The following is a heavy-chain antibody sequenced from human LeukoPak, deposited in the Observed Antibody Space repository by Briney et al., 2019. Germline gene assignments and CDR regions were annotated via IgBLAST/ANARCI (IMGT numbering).Heavy chain of an antibody. D-gene: IGHD3-16*01. J-gene: IGHJ4*02. CDR1: GFTFSSYF. V-gene: IGHV3-66*01. Sequence: GGSLRLSCAASGFTFSSYFMTWVRQAPGKGLEWVSLIYSDGRTYYADSVKDRFIISRDNSKNTLFLQMDSLTAADTAVYYCAKEIGIPNAYHYFDSWGQGALVTVSS. CDR3: AKEIGIPNAYHYFDS. CDR2: IYSDGRT.